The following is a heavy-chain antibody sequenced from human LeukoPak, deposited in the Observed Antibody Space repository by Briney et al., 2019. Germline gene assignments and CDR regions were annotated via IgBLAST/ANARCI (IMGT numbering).Heavy chain of an antibody. V-gene: IGHV3-7*04. J-gene: IGHJ4*02. CDR1: GFTLSNFW. Sequence: PGGSLRLSCAVSGFTLSNFWMSCVREAPGRGVEWVANIHPEGNEKYHVESVRGRFTISRDNAKNSLFLQMNGLRVEDTAVYYCARGDAFSGDHWGQGTLVTVSS. CDR3: ARGDAFSGDH. CDR2: IHPEGNEK.